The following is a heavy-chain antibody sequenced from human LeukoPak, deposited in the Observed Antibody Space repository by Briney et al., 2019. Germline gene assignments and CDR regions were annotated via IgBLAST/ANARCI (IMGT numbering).Heavy chain of an antibody. CDR2: ISSSSSYI. J-gene: IGHJ4*02. Sequence: GGSLRLSCAASGFTFSSYSMNWVRQAPGKGLEWVSSISSSSSYIYYADSVKGRFTISRDNSKNTLYLQMNSLRAEDTAVYYCAKPYGDLYYFDYWGQGTLVTVSS. CDR3: AKPYGDLYYFDY. V-gene: IGHV3-21*04. CDR1: GFTFSSYS. D-gene: IGHD4-17*01.